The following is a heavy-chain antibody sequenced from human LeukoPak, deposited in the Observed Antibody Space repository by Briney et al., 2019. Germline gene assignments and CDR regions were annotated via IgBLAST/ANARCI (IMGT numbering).Heavy chain of an antibody. CDR3: ARHTDVAALSSLNY. CDR1: GGSISSYY. D-gene: IGHD6-13*01. CDR2: SYYSGST. Sequence: SETLSLTCTVSGGSISSYYWSWIRQTPGKGLEWIGDSYYSGSTNYNPSLKSRVTISVDTSKNQFSLKLSSVTAADTAVYYCARHTDVAALSSLNYWGQGTLVTVSS. J-gene: IGHJ4*02. V-gene: IGHV4-59*08.